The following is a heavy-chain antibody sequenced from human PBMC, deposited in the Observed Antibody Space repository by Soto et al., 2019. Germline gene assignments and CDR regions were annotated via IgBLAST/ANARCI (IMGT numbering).Heavy chain of an antibody. CDR1: GYTFTGYY. CDR3: ARDAPQWLVPLDY. J-gene: IGHJ4*02. Sequence: ASVRVSCKASGYTFTGYYMHWVRQAPGQGLEWMGWINPNSGGTNYAQKFQGRVTMTRDTSISTAYMELSRLRSDDTAMYYCARDAPQWLVPLDYWGPGTLVTVSS. D-gene: IGHD6-19*01. CDR2: INPNSGGT. V-gene: IGHV1-2*02.